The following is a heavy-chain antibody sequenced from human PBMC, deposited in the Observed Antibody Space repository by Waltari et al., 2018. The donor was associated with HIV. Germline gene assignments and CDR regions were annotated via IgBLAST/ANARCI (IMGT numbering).Heavy chain of an antibody. V-gene: IGHV4-34*01. J-gene: IGHJ4*02. CDR2: INHSGST. CDR3: ARGQDYDFWSGYYYDY. Sequence: QVQLQQWGAGLLKPSETLSPTCAVQGWSFRGYYWTWIRQPPGKGLEWIGEINHSGSTNYNPSLKSRVTISVDTSKNQFSLKLSSVTAADTAVYYCARGQDYDFWSGYYYDYWGQGTLVTVSS. D-gene: IGHD3-3*01. CDR1: GWSFRGYY.